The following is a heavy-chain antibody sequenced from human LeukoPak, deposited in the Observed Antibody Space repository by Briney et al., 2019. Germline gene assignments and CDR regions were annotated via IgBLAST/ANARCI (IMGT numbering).Heavy chain of an antibody. Sequence: SQTLSLTCTVSGGSISSGANYWSWIRQPPGRGLEWIGYISHSESAYYSPSLESRITISVDRSKNQFSLKSVTAADTAIYYCARDGGTTSNPSHDTFAIWGQGTMVAVSS. D-gene: IGHD4-11*01. J-gene: IGHJ3*02. V-gene: IGHV4-30-2*01. CDR2: ISHSESA. CDR3: ARDGGTTSNPSHDTFAI. CDR1: GGSISSGANY.